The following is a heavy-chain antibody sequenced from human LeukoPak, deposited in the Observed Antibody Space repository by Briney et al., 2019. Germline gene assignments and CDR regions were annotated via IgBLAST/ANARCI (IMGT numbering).Heavy chain of an antibody. CDR1: GGSMGSYE. D-gene: IGHD4-17*01. V-gene: IGHV4-59*08. J-gene: IGHJ4*02. CDR2: IYYSGST. Sequence: LETRWRTCIICGGSMGSYEWSEIRQPPGKGMEWIGYIYYSGSTNYNPSLKSRVTISVDTSKNQFSLKLSSVTAADTAVYYCARQTSYGDQPFDYWGQGTLVTVSS. CDR3: ARQTSYGDQPFDY.